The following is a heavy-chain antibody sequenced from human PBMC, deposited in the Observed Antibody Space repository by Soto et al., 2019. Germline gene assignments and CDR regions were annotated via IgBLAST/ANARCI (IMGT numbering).Heavy chain of an antibody. CDR2: VKSKTDGGTA. D-gene: IGHD3-10*01. Sequence: GGSLSLSCAASGFTFTNAWMAWVRQAPGKGLEWVGRVKSKTDGGTANYAAPVKGRFTISRDDSKNTAYLQMNSLKTEDTAVYYCTRPEPYGSGSYYSYWGQGTLVTVSS. J-gene: IGHJ4*02. V-gene: IGHV3-15*01. CDR3: TRPEPYGSGSYYSY. CDR1: GFTFTNAW.